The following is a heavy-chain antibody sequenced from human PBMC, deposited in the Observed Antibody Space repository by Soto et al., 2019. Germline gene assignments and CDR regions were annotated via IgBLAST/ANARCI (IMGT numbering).Heavy chain of an antibody. CDR1: GFTFSSYS. Sequence: EVQLVESGGGLVQPGGSLRLSCAASGFTFSSYSMNWVRQAPGKGLEWVSYISSSSSTIYYADSVKGRFTISRDNAKNSLYLQMNSLRDEDTAVYYCARDQVATTPHWYYYYGMDVWGQGTTVTVSS. V-gene: IGHV3-48*02. D-gene: IGHD5-12*01. J-gene: IGHJ6*02. CDR3: ARDQVATTPHWYYYYGMDV. CDR2: ISSSSSTI.